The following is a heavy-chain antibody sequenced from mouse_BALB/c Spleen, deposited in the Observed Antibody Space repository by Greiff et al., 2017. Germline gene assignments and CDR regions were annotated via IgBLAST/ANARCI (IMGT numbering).Heavy chain of an antibody. CDR1: GFTFSSYT. V-gene: IGHV5-12-2*01. CDR2: ISNGGGST. CDR3: ARQGDYDYDGYFDV. D-gene: IGHD2-4*01. Sequence: EVQLVESGGGLVQPGGSLKLSCAASGFTFSSYTMSWVRQTPEKRLEWVAYISNGGGSTYYPDTVKGRFTISRDNAKNTLYLQMSSLKSEDTAMYYCARQGDYDYDGYFDVWGAGTTVTVSS. J-gene: IGHJ1*01.